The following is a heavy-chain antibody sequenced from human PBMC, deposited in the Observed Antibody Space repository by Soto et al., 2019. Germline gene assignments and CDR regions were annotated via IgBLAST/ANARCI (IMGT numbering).Heavy chain of an antibody. CDR2: ITGDGTTT. Sequence: EVQLVESGGDLVQPGGSLRLSCAASGGTFSGYWMHWVRQVPGKGLVWVSRITGDGTTTTYADSVQGRFTISRDNGKNTVYLQMNSLRVDDTGVYFCARSCCGEQNWFDPWGQGTLVTVSS. CDR1: GGTFSGYW. V-gene: IGHV3-74*01. CDR3: ARSCCGEQNWFDP. D-gene: IGHD4-17*01. J-gene: IGHJ5*02.